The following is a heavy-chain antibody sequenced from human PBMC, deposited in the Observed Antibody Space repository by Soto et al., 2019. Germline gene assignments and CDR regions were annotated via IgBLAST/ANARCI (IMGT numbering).Heavy chain of an antibody. D-gene: IGHD1-26*01. CDR3: ARSAGSFNLDY. Sequence: PSETLSLTCSVSDDSFSTYYWTWIRQPAGKGLEWIGRIYTSGSTNYNPSLKSRVAMSVDTSKNQFSLSLKSVTAADTAVYYCARSAGSFNLDYWGQGALVTVSS. V-gene: IGHV4-4*07. CDR1: DDSFSTYY. J-gene: IGHJ4*02. CDR2: IYTSGST.